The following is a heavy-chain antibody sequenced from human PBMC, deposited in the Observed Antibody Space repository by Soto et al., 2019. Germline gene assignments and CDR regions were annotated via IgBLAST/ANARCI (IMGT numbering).Heavy chain of an antibody. V-gene: IGHV1-8*01. J-gene: IGHJ6*02. CDR1: GYTFTSYD. CDR3: ARGRITWGMEL. D-gene: IGHD3-10*01. Sequence: QAQLVQSGTEMKKPGASVKVSCKASGYTFTSYDINWVRQATGQGLEWMGWMNPSTGTTGYAQKCQGRVTMTGNISINTPYMERSRLRSEDTAVYYCARGRITWGMELWGRWTTVTVSS. CDR2: MNPSTGTT.